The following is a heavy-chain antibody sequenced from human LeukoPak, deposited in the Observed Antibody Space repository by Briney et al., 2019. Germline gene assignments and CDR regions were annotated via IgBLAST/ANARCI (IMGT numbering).Heavy chain of an antibody. Sequence: PGGSLRLSCAGSGFTFSSYGMHWVRQAPGKGLEWVAVIWYDGSNKYYADSVKGRFTISRDNSKNTLYLQMNSLRAEDTAVYYCARDSTVTREGAFDIWGQGTMVTVSS. V-gene: IGHV3-33*08. CDR1: GFTFSSYG. J-gene: IGHJ3*02. D-gene: IGHD5/OR15-5a*01. CDR2: IWYDGSNK. CDR3: ARDSTVTREGAFDI.